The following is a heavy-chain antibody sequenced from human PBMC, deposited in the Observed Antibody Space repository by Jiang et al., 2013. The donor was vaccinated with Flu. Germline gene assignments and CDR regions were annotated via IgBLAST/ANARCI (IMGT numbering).Heavy chain of an antibody. CDR2: IIPIFGTA. CDR1: RHPSAAMA. Sequence: PGSSVKVSWTKGFWRHPSAAMAISWVRQAPGQGLEWMGGIIPIFGTANYAQKFQGRVTITADESTSTAYMELSSLRSEDTAVYYCAGYNLDTAMAYFDYWGQGTLVTVSS. D-gene: IGHD5-18*01. CDR3: AGYNLDTAMAYFDY. V-gene: IGHV1-69*01. J-gene: IGHJ4*02.